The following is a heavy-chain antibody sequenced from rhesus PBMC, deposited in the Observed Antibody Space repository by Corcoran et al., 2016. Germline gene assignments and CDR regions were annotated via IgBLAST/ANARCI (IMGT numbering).Heavy chain of an antibody. D-gene: IGHD5-36*01. Sequence: QVQLQESGPGLVKPSETLSLICSISGDSTRDNYWNWFLIPPGKGLGWIGYIRGSGGTTSYNPSLKSRVTMSTDTSKNQFSLTLNSVTAADTAVYYCARSGVTATVYWGQGVLVTVSS. V-gene: IGHV4-165*02. CDR1: GDSTRDNY. CDR3: ARSGVTATVY. CDR2: IRGSGGTT. J-gene: IGHJ4*01.